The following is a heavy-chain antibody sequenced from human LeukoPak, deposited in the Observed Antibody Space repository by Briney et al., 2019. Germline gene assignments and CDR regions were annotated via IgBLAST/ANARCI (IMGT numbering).Heavy chain of an antibody. CDR3: ARMWSTSSGGYNWFDP. CDR1: GTYTLIELS. J-gene: IGHJ5*02. Sequence: ASVKVSCKVSGTYTLIELSMHWVRQAPGKGLEWMGGFDPEDGETIYAQKFKGRVTMTEDTSTDTAYMDLSSLRSEDTAVYYCARMWSTSSGGYNWFDPWGQGTLVTVSS. V-gene: IGHV1-24*01. CDR2: FDPEDGET. D-gene: IGHD6-6*01.